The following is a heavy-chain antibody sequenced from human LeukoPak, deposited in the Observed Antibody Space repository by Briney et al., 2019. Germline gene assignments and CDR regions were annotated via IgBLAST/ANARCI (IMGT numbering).Heavy chain of an antibody. CDR3: ARDRNVAVYSSSWKTYGY. CDR2: INPNSGGT. D-gene: IGHD6-13*01. Sequence: ASVKVSCKASGYTFTGYYMHWVRQAPGQGLEWMGWINPNSGGTNYAQKFQGRVTMTRDTSISTAYMELSRLRSDGTAVYYCARDRNVAVYSSSWKTYGYWGQGTLVTVSS. V-gene: IGHV1-2*02. J-gene: IGHJ4*02. CDR1: GYTFTGYY.